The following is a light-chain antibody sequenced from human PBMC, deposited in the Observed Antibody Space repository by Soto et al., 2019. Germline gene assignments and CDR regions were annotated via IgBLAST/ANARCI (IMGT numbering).Light chain of an antibody. J-gene: IGLJ1*01. CDR1: SSNIGAGYE. CDR2: ENN. CDR3: QSYDSSLSGYV. V-gene: IGLV1-40*01. Sequence: QSVLTQPPSVSEAPGQRVTISCTGSSSNIGAGYEAHWYQQVPRTADKLLIYENNNRHSGVPDRFSGSKSGTSASLAITGLKDEDEAEYYCQSYDSSLSGYVFGTGTKLTVL.